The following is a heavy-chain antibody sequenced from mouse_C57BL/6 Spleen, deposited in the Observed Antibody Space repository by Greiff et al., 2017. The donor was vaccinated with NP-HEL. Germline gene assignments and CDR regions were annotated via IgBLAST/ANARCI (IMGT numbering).Heavy chain of an antibody. D-gene: IGHD1-1*01. CDR3: VRQDYGSSYGAMDD. CDR2: IRSKSNNYAT. CDR1: GFSFNTYA. J-gene: IGHJ4*01. V-gene: IGHV10-1*01. Sequence: EVQLVESGGGLVQPKGSLKLSCAASGFSFNTYAMNWVRQAPGKGLEWVASIRSKSNNYATYYADSVKDRFTISRDDSESMLYLQMNNLKTEDTAMYYCVRQDYGSSYGAMDDWGQGTSVTVSS.